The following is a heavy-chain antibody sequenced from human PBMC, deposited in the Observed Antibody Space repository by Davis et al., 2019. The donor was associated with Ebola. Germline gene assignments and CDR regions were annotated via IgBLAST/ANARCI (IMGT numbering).Heavy chain of an antibody. CDR3: ARADSLTAGIFDY. D-gene: IGHD1-20*01. CDR1: GGSISSSSYY. J-gene: IGHJ4*02. V-gene: IGHV4-39*07. Sequence: PSETLSLTCTVSGGSISSSSYYWGWIRQPPGKGLEWIGSIYYSGSTYYNPSLKSRVTISVDTSKNQFSLKLSSVTAADTAVYYCARADSLTAGIFDYWGQGTLVTVSS. CDR2: IYYSGST.